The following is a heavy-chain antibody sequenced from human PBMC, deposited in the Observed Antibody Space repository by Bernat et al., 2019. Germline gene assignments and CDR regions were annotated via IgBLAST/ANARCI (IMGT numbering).Heavy chain of an antibody. J-gene: IGHJ4*02. CDR1: GFSFSSYA. CDR2: ISHDGST. D-gene: IGHD6-6*01. CDR3: AKDGAARPWPRFDY. Sequence: EVQLLESGGGLVQPGGSLRLSCAASGFSFSSYAMSWVRQAPGKGLEWVSTISHDGSTYYADSVKGRFTISKDNSKNTLYLQMDSLRAEDTAVYYCAKDGAARPWPRFDYWGEGTLITVSS. V-gene: IGHV3-23*01.